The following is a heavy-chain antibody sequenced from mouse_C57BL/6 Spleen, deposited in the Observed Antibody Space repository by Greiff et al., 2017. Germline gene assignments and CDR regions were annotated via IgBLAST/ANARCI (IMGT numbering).Heavy chain of an antibody. J-gene: IGHJ2*01. CDR2: IYPGSGST. CDR3: AREETAQAPLYYFDY. V-gene: IGHV1-55*01. Sequence: VQLQQSGAELVKPGASVKMSCKASGYTFTSYWITWVKQRPGQGLEWIGDIYPGSGSTNYNEKFKSKATLTVDTSSSTAYMQLSSLTADDSEVYYCAREETAQAPLYYFDYWGQGTTLTVSS. D-gene: IGHD3-2*02. CDR1: GYTFTSYW.